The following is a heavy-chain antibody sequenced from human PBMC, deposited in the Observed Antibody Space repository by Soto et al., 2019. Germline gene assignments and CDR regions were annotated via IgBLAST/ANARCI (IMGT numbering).Heavy chain of an antibody. CDR3: ARDRASFDY. CDR2: ISSSSSYI. J-gene: IGHJ4*02. V-gene: IGHV3-21*01. CDR1: GFTFSRVS. Sequence: GGSLRLSCEASGFTFSRVSMNCVHQAPGKGLEWVSSISSSSSYIYYADSVKGRFTISRDNAKNSLYLQMNSLRAEDTAVYYCARDRASFDYWGQGTLVTVSS.